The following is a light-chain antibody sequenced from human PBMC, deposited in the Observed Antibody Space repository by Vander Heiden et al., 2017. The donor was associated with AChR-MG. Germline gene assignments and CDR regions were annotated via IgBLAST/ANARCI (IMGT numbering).Light chain of an antibody. CDR2: GAS. Sequence: ILMTQSPDSLAVSPGARATINCKSSQSVLCSTNNKNYFAWYQQKPGQPPKLLIYGASTRESGVPDRFSGSGAGTDFTLTISSLQAEDVAVYYCQQYYSTWTFGQGTKVEIK. CDR3: QQYYSTWT. CDR1: QSVLCSTNNKNY. V-gene: IGKV4-1*01. J-gene: IGKJ1*01.